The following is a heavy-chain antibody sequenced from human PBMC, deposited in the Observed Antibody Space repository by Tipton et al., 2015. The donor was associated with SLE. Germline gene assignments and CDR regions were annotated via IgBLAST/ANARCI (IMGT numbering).Heavy chain of an antibody. CDR2: INHSGST. D-gene: IGHD3-10*01. CDR3: ARHRGKAFDY. Sequence: TLSLTCAVYGGSFSGYYWSWIRQPPGKGPEWIGEINHSGSTNYNPSLKSRVTISVDTSKNQFSLKLSSVTAADTAAYYCARHRGKAFDYWGQGTLVTVSS. V-gene: IGHV4-34*01. J-gene: IGHJ4*02. CDR1: GGSFSGYY.